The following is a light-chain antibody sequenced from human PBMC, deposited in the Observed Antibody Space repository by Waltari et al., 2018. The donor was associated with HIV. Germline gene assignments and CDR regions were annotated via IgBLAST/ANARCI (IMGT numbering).Light chain of an antibody. CDR1: QSVSSNY. CDR2: AAS. V-gene: IGKV3-20*01. CDR3: QQYGTSPYT. J-gene: IGKJ2*01. Sequence: IVLTQSHGTLSQPPGERATLSCRACQSVSSNYSAWYQQNPGQAPRLLIYAASSRATGSPDRFSGSESGTDFTLTISRLEPEDFAVYYYQQYGTSPYTFGQGTNLEIK.